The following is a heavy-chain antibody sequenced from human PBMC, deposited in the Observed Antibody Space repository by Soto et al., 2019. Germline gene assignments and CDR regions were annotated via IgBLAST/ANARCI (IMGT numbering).Heavy chain of an antibody. CDR3: VRGQPHRITIFEVVIRSYDYGMDV. CDR2: INYRGSS. D-gene: IGHD3-3*02. Sequence: TSETLSLTCTVSGGSISSYYWTWIRQTPGKGLEWIGEINYRGSSYYNPSLESRISMAVDTSKNQFSLKLRSVTAADTAVYFCVRGQPHRITIFEVVIRSYDYGMDVWGQGTTVTVSS. CDR1: GGSISSYY. V-gene: IGHV4-34*01. J-gene: IGHJ6*02.